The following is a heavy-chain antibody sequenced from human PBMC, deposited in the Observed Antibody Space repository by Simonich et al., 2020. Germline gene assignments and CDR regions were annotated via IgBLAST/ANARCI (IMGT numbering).Heavy chain of an antibody. CDR2: IYHSGNT. D-gene: IGHD6-13*01. CDR3: ARVGYSNYYYYGMDV. V-gene: IGHV4-38-2*01. Sequence: QVQLQESGPGLVKPSETLSLTCAVSGYSISSGYYWGWIRQPPGKGLEWIGSIYHSGNTYYNPSLKSRVTISVDTSKNQFSLKLSSVTAADTAGYYCARVGYSNYYYYGMDVWGQWTTVTVSS. J-gene: IGHJ6*02. CDR1: GYSISSGYY.